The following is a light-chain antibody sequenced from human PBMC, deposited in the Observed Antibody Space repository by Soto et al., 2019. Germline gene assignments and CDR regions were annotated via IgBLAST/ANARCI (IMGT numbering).Light chain of an antibody. Sequence: QSALTQPASVSGSPGQSITISCTGTSSDVGGYNDVSWYQQHPGKAPKLMIYDGNNRPSGVSNRFSGSKSGNTASLTISGLRAEDEADYYCSSYASGSTVVFGGGTKLTVL. V-gene: IGLV2-14*03. CDR1: SSDVGGYND. CDR3: SSYASGSTVV. J-gene: IGLJ3*02. CDR2: DGN.